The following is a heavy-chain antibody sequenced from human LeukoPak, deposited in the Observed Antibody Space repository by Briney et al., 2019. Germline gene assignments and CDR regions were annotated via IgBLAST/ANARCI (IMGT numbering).Heavy chain of an antibody. J-gene: IGHJ2*01. CDR1: GGFISNSNYY. CDR3: ARLEQQRYFDL. D-gene: IGHD1/OR15-1a*01. CDR2: IYYSGST. Sequence: SENLSLTCTVSGGFISNSNYYWSWIRQPPGKGLEWIGYIYYSGSTNYNPSLKSRVTISVDTSKNQFSLTLSSVTAADTAVYYCARLEQQRYFDLWGRGTLVTVSS. V-gene: IGHV4-61*01.